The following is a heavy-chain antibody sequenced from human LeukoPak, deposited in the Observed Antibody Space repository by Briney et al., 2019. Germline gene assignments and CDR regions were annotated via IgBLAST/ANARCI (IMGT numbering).Heavy chain of an antibody. D-gene: IGHD3-3*01. CDR1: GGSFSGYY. J-gene: IGHJ2*01. Sequence: PSETLSLTCAVYGGSFSGYYWSWIRQPPGKGLEWIGEINHSGSTNYNPSLKSRVTISVDTSKNQFSLSLISVTAADTAVYYCARDGVSALNLYSDLWAVAPWSLSPQ. V-gene: IGHV4-34*01. CDR3: ARDGVSALNLYSDL. CDR2: INHSGST.